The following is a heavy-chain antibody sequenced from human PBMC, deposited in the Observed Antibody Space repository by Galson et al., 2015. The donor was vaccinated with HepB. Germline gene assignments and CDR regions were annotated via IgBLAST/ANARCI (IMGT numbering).Heavy chain of an antibody. CDR1: GFTFSNYS. CDR2: ISSSGSYI. J-gene: IGHJ4*02. V-gene: IGHV3-21*01. CDR3: ARATYYDSSAYYAPFDY. D-gene: IGHD3-22*01. Sequence: SLRLSCAASGFTFSNYSMNWVRQAPGKGLEWVSSISSSGSYIYYADSVKGRFTISRDNAKNSLYLQMNSLRAEDTAAYYCARATYYDSSAYYAPFDYWGQGTLVTVSS.